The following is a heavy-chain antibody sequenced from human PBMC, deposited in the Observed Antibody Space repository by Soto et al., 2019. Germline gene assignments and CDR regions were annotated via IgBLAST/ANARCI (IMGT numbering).Heavy chain of an antibody. V-gene: IGHV5-51*03. Sequence: EVQLVQSGAEVKKPGESLKISCKGSGYSFTTYWLAWVRQMPGKGLEWMGIIYPGDSETKYSPSFQGQVTISADKSITPAYLQWSSLKASDTAMYYCASHLEYGDYADGIAYWGQGTLVSVSS. CDR1: GYSFTTYW. CDR3: ASHLEYGDYADGIAY. CDR2: IYPGDSET. J-gene: IGHJ1*01. D-gene: IGHD4-17*01.